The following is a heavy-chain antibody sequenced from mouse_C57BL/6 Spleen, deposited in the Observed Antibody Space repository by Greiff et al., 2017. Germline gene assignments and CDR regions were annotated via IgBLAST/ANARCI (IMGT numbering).Heavy chain of an antibody. D-gene: IGHD1-3*01. V-gene: IGHV1-80*01. CDR1: GYAFSSYW. CDR3: AREDNLYAMDY. CDR2: IYPGDGDT. Sequence: VQLQQSGAELVKPGASVKISCKASGYAFSSYWMNWVKQRPGKGLEWIGQIYPGDGDTNYNGKFKGKATLTADKSSSTAYMQLSSLTSEDSAVYFCAREDNLYAMDYWGQGTSVTVSS. J-gene: IGHJ4*01.